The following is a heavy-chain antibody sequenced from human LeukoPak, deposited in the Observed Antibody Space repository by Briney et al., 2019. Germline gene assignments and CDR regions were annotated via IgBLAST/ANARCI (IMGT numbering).Heavy chain of an antibody. D-gene: IGHD5-12*01. CDR1: GYTLTELS. Sequence: GSVRVSCKVSGYTLTELSMHWVRQAPGKGGEGRGGFDPEDCETIYAQKFQGRVTMTDDTSTDTAYMELSSLRSEDTAVYYCATDAPRSGYDYRADAFDIWGQGTMVTVSS. CDR2: FDPEDCET. CDR3: ATDAPRSGYDYRADAFDI. J-gene: IGHJ3*02. V-gene: IGHV1-24*01.